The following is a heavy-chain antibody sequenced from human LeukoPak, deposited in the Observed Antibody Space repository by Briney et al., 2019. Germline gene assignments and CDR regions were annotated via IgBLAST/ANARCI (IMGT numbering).Heavy chain of an antibody. V-gene: IGHV1-8*01. CDR1: GYTFTIYD. J-gene: IGHJ4*02. CDR2: MNPTSGHT. Sequence: GASVTVSCTASGYTFTIYDINWVRQAPGQGLEWMGWMNPTSGHTGYVQKFQGRITMTRDTSVSTAYMELNSLTSEDTAVYYCARDSISGSYYFDYWGQGTLVTVSS. CDR3: ARDSISGSYYFDY. D-gene: IGHD1-26*01.